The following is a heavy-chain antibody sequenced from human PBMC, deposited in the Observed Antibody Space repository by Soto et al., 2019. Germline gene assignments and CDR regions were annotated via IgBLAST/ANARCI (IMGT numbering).Heavy chain of an antibody. CDR3: ARVGYSSWYYFDY. CDR2: FYSGGST. Sequence: GGSLRLSCAASGFTVSSNYMSWVRQAPGKGLEWVSVFYSGGSTYYADSVKGRFTISRHNSKNTLYLQMNSLRAGDTAVYYCARVGYSSWYYFDYWGQGTLVTVSS. V-gene: IGHV3-53*04. CDR1: GFTVSSNY. D-gene: IGHD6-13*01. J-gene: IGHJ4*02.